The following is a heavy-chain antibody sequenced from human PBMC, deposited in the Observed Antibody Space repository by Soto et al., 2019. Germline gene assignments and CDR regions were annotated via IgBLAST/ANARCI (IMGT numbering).Heavy chain of an antibody. Sequence: QVQLVQSGAEVKQPGSSVKVSCKTSGGTFSTYAIYWVRQAPGQGLEWMGAIIPLFGTADYAQKFQGRVTITADESTSTASMELSSPRSEDTAVYYCARPKGSYSSGYYYFDYWGQGTLVTVSS. J-gene: IGHJ4*02. V-gene: IGHV1-69*01. D-gene: IGHD6-19*01. CDR2: IIPLFGTA. CDR3: ARPKGSYSSGYYYFDY. CDR1: GGTFSTYA.